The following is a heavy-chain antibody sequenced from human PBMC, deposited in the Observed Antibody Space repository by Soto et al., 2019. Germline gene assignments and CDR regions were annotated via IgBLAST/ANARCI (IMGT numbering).Heavy chain of an antibody. J-gene: IGHJ4*02. Sequence: QVQLVESGGGVVQPGRSLRLSCAASGFSFSKYGMHWVRQAPGKGLEWVAEMSDDGSKKYYGDSVKCRFTISRDNSKNTLYLLMDSLRPEDTAMYYCAKELRETGGYSFECWGQGTLVTVSS. D-gene: IGHD3-16*01. CDR2: MSDDGSKK. CDR1: GFSFSKYG. CDR3: AKELRETGGYSFEC. V-gene: IGHV3-30*18.